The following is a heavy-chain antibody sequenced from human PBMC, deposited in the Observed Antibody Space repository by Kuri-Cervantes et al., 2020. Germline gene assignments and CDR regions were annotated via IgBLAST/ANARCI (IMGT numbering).Heavy chain of an antibody. CDR2: ISSSGSTI. Sequence: GESLKISCAASGFTFSSYAMNWVRQAPGKGLEWVSYISSSGSTIYYADSVEGRFTISRDNAKNSLYLQMNSLRAEDTAVYYCARDLRFTMVRGVIRQFDYWGQGTLVTVSS. V-gene: IGHV3-48*04. J-gene: IGHJ4*02. CDR3: ARDLRFTMVRGVIRQFDY. CDR1: GFTFSSYA. D-gene: IGHD3-10*01.